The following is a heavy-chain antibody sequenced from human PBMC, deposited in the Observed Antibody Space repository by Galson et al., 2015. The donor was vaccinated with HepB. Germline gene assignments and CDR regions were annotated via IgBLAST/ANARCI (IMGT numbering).Heavy chain of an antibody. Sequence: SLRLSCAASGFTFSSYGMHWVRQAPGKGLEWVAVISYDGSNKYYADSVKGRFTISRDNSKNTLYLQMNSLRAEDTAVYYCAKSRRDYYYYGMDVWGQGTTVTVSS. CDR1: GFTFSSYG. J-gene: IGHJ6*02. CDR2: ISYDGSNK. CDR3: AKSRRDYYYYGMDV. D-gene: IGHD1-14*01. V-gene: IGHV3-30*18.